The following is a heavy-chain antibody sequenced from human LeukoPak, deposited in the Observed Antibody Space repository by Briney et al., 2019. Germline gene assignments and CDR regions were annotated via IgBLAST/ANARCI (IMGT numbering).Heavy chain of an antibody. CDR1: GGSLSGYY. D-gene: IGHD3-22*01. V-gene: IGHV4-34*01. J-gene: IGHJ4*02. CDR3: ARDRFYYDSSGYSKTFDY. Sequence: SETLSLTCAVYGGSLSGYYWSWFRQPPGKGLEWIGEVNHGGSTNYNPSLKSRVTFSVDTSKNHFSLKLSSVTAADTAVYYCARDRFYYDSSGYSKTFDYWGQGTLVTVSS. CDR2: VNHGGST.